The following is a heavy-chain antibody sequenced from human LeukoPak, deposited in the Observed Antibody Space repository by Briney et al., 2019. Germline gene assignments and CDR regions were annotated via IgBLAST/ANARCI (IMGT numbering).Heavy chain of an antibody. J-gene: IGHJ4*02. D-gene: IGHD3-10*01. Sequence: GGSLRLSCAASGFTFSSYWMHWVRQAPGKGLEWVSSISYNGDDIHDADSVKGRFTISRDNAKNSLYLQMNSLRAEDTAVYYCARRGRGDYFDYWGQGTLVTVSS. CDR1: GFTFSSYW. CDR3: ARRGRGDYFDY. CDR2: ISYNGDDI. V-gene: IGHV3-21*01.